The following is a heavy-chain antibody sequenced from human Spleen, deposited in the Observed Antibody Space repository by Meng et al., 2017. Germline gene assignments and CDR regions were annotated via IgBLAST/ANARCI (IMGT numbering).Heavy chain of an antibody. CDR2: LNSDGSST. CDR1: GFTFSSYW. Sequence: LSLTCAASGFTFSSYWMHWVRQAPGKGLVWVSRLNSDGSSTSYADSVKGRFTISRDNAKNTLYLHMNSLRAEDTAVYYCARDAGVVAGTGFYYYNYGMDVWGQGTTVTVSS. CDR3: ARDAGVVAGTGFYYYNYGMDV. J-gene: IGHJ6*02. D-gene: IGHD2-15*01. V-gene: IGHV3-74*01.